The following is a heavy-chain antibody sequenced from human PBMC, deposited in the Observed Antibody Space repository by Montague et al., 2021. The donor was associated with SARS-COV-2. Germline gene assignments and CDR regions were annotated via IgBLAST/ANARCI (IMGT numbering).Heavy chain of an antibody. Sequence: SETLSLTCTVSGGSISSSNYYWGWIRQPPGKGLEWVGSLYYSGSTYYTPSLKSRVTISAYTSKNQFSLRLSSVTAADTAVYYCARHSGRDTIFGVVIIFDAFDIWGQGTMVTVSS. CDR2: LYYSGST. CDR3: ARHSGRDTIFGVVIIFDAFDI. D-gene: IGHD3-3*01. CDR1: GGSISSSNYY. V-gene: IGHV4-39*01. J-gene: IGHJ3*02.